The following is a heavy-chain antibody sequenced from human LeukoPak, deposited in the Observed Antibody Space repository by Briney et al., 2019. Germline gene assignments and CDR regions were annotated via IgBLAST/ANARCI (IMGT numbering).Heavy chain of an antibody. CDR2: IYYSGST. V-gene: IGHV4-59*01. Sequence: SETLSLTCTVSGGSISSYYWSWIRQPPGEGLEWIGYIYYSGSTNYNPSLKSRVTISVDTSKNQFSLKLSSVTAADTAVYYCARDRITGTTHWFDPWGQGTLVTVSS. D-gene: IGHD1-20*01. J-gene: IGHJ5*02. CDR3: ARDRITGTTHWFDP. CDR1: GGSISSYY.